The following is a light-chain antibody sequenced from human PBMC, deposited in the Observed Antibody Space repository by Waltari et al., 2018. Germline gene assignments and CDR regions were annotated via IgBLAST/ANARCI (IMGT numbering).Light chain of an antibody. CDR3: QQYYNTPLT. CDR1: ESVLYSPNNKNH. CDR2: WAS. Sequence: DIVMTQSPEFLAVSLGGRATINCKTSESVLYSPNNKNHLAWYQEKPGQPPKLLIYWASTRKSGVPDRFSGSGSETDFTLTVSSLQAEDVALYYCQQYYNTPLTFGGGTKVEIK. V-gene: IGKV4-1*01. J-gene: IGKJ4*01.